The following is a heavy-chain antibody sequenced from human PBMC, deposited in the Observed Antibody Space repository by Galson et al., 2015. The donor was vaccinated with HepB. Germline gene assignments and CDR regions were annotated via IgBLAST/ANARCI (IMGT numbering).Heavy chain of an antibody. CDR1: GYTFTSYD. J-gene: IGHJ6*03. CDR2: MNPNSGNT. Sequence: SVKVSCKASGYTFTSYDINWVRQATGQGLEWMGWMNPNSGNTGYAQKFQGRVTMTRNTSISTAYMELSSLRSEDTAVYYCARLGRAVAGNLGWSYYYYYMDVWGKGTTVTVSS. V-gene: IGHV1-8*01. CDR3: ARLGRAVAGNLGWSYYYYYMDV. D-gene: IGHD6-19*01.